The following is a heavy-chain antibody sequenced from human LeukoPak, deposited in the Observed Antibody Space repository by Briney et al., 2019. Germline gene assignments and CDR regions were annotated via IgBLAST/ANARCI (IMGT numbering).Heavy chain of an antibody. J-gene: IGHJ4*02. Sequence: PGRSLRLSCAASGFIFDVYAMHWVRQAPGKGLEWVLGISWKSGSIGYADSVKGRFTISRDNAKNSLYLQMNSLRAEDTALYCCAKDMGPVYRYNSAFDYWGQGTLVTVSS. CDR3: AKDMGPVYRYNSAFDY. CDR2: ISWKSGSI. CDR1: GFIFDVYA. D-gene: IGHD1-1*01. V-gene: IGHV3-9*01.